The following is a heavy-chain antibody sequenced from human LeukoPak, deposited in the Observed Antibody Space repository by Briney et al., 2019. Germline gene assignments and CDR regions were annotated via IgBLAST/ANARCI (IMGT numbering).Heavy chain of an antibody. J-gene: IGHJ6*02. Sequence: GGSLRLSCAASGFTFSSYWMHWVRQAPGKGLVWVSRINSDGSSTSYADSVKGRFTISRDNAKNTLYLQMNSLRAEDTAVYYCARDHRQAGYYYGMDVWGQGTTVTVSS. CDR3: ARDHRQAGYYYGMDV. CDR1: GFTFSSYW. CDR2: INSDGSST. V-gene: IGHV3-74*01.